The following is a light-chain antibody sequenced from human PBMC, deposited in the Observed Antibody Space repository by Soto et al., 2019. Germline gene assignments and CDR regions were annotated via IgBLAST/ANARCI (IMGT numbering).Light chain of an antibody. CDR1: RGVGNN. Sequence: EIVLTQSPATLSLSPGERATLSCRASRGVGNNLAWYQKKPGQAPGLLIYAASTRATGIPARFSGSGSGTDFTLTISSLEPEDFAVYYCQQHADWPLTFGGGTKVDIK. V-gene: IGKV3-11*01. CDR2: AAS. CDR3: QQHADWPLT. J-gene: IGKJ4*01.